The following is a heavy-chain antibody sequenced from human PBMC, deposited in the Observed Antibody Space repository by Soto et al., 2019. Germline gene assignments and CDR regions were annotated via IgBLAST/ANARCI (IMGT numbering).Heavy chain of an antibody. D-gene: IGHD6-13*01. J-gene: IGHJ4*02. CDR3: ARATSCSSWSYYFDY. CDR1: GYTFTGYY. V-gene: IGHV1-2*04. Sequence: ASVKVSCKASGYTFTGYYMHWVRQAPGQGLEWMGWINPNSGGTNYAQKFQGWVTMTRDTSISTAYMELSRLRSDDTAVYYCARATSCSSWSYYFDYWGQGTLVTVSS. CDR2: INPNSGGT.